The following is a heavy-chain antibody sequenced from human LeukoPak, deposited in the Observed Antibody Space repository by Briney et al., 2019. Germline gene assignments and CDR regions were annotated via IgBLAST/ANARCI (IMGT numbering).Heavy chain of an antibody. J-gene: IGHJ2*01. CDR3: ARHDAFNTAGGDWYFDL. Sequence: SETLSLTCAVYGGSFSGYYWSWIRQPPGKGLEWIGEINHSGSTNYNPSLKSRVTISVDTSKNQFSLKLSSVTAADTAVYYCARHDAFNTAGGDWYFDLWGRGTLVTVSS. D-gene: IGHD5-18*01. V-gene: IGHV4-34*01. CDR2: INHSGST. CDR1: GGSFSGYY.